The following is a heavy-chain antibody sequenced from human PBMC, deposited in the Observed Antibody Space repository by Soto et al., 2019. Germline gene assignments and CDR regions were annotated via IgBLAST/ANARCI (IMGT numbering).Heavy chain of an antibody. CDR1: GTIFSSYT. J-gene: IGHJ6*02. Sequence: QVQLVQSGAEVKKPGSSVRVSCKASGTIFSSYTISWVRQAPGQGLEWMGRIIPILGETNSAQKFQGRVTLTADKNTTTAYMELNSLRLEDTAVYYCARGLGGRMDDWGQGTTVTVSS. CDR3: ARGLGGRMDD. CDR2: IIPILGET. D-gene: IGHD3-16*01. V-gene: IGHV1-69*08.